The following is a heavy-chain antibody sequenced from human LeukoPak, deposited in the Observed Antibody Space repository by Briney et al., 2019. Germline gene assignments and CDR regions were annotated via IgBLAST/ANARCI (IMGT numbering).Heavy chain of an antibody. CDR2: ISSSSSYI. J-gene: IGHJ4*02. D-gene: IGHD4/OR15-4a*01. Sequence: GGSLRLSCAASGFTFSSYSMNWVRQAPGKGLEWVSSISSSSSYIYYADSVKGRFTISRDNAKNSLYLQMNSLRAEDTAVYYCARAWDGAKGGYYFDYWGQGTLVTVSS. CDR3: ARAWDGAKGGYYFDY. V-gene: IGHV3-21*01. CDR1: GFTFSSYS.